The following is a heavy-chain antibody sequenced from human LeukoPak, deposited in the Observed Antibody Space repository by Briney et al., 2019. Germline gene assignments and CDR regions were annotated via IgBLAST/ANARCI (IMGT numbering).Heavy chain of an antibody. CDR2: INPNSGGT. CDR1: GYTFTGYY. V-gene: IGHV1-2*06. J-gene: IGHJ4*02. Sequence: ASVKVSCKASGYTFTGYYIHWVRQAPGQGLEWIGRINPNSGGTNYAQKFQGRVTMTRDTSISTAYMELSRLRSDDTAVYYCARVLSSGYDLFYWGQGTLVTVSS. D-gene: IGHD5-12*01. CDR3: ARVLSSGYDLFY.